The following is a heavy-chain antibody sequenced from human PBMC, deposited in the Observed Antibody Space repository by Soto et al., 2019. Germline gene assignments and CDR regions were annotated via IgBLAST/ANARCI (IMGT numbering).Heavy chain of an antibody. CDR2: IDPSDSYT. V-gene: IGHV5-10-1*01. CDR1: GYSFTSYW. Sequence: GESLKISCKGSGYSFTSYWISWVRQMPGKGLEWMGRIDPSDSYTNYSPSFQGHVTISADKSISTAYLQWSSLKASDTAMYYCARHHYYYDSSGYYRNWGQGTLVTVSS. D-gene: IGHD3-22*01. CDR3: ARHHYYYDSSGYYRN. J-gene: IGHJ4*02.